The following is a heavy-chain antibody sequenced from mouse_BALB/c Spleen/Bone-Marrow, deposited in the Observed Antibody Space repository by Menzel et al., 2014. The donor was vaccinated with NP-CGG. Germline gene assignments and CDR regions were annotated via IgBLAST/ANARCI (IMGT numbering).Heavy chain of an antibody. CDR1: GYTFTDYV. CDR2: IYPGTGST. J-gene: IGHJ3*01. Sequence: QVQLQQSGPELVKPGASVKMSCKASGYTFTDYVIGWVKQRTGQVLEWIGEIYPGTGSTYYDENFRGKATLTADKSSNTVYMQLTSLTSEDSAVYFCARCDVPAWFAYWGQGTLVTVSA. V-gene: IGHV1-81*01. CDR3: ARCDVPAWFAY.